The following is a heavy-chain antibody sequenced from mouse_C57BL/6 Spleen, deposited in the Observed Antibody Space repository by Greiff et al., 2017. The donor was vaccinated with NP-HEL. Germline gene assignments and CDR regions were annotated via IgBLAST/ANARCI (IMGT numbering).Heavy chain of an antibody. CDR3: ARQGRAMDY. V-gene: IGHV5-12*01. CDR2: ISNGGGST. Sequence: VQLKESGGGLVQPGGSLKLSCAASGFTFSDYYMYWVRQTPEKRLEWVAYISNGGGSTYYPDTVKGRFTISRDNAKNTLYLQMSRLKSEDTAMYYCARQGRAMDYWGQGTSVTVSS. J-gene: IGHJ4*01. CDR1: GFTFSDYY.